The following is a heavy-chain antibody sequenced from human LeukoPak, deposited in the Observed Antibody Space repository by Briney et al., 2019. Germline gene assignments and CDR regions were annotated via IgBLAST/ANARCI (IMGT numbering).Heavy chain of an antibody. CDR1: GFTFSSYW. D-gene: IGHD5/OR15-5a*01. Sequence: GGSLRLSCAASGFTFSSYWMSWVRQAPGKGLEWVANIKQDGSEKYYVDSVKGRFTISRDNAKNSLYLQMNSLRAEDTAIYYCARESVSRTPTYFDYWGQGTLVTVSS. J-gene: IGHJ4*02. V-gene: IGHV3-7*03. CDR2: IKQDGSEK. CDR3: ARESVSRTPTYFDY.